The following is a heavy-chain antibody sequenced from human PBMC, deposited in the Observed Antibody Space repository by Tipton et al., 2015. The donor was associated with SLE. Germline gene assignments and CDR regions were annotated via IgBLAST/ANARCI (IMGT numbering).Heavy chain of an antibody. D-gene: IGHD3-22*01. CDR1: RFTFTKFA. CDR3: AGHSSGYARYQYYYAMDV. Sequence: GSLRLSCAASRFTFTKFAMTWVRQPPGKGLEWVSSISPSGGSTYNADSVKGRFIISRDNSKNTLYLQMSGLRAEDTAVYYCAGHSSGYARYQYYYAMDVWGQGTPVTVSS. J-gene: IGHJ6*02. CDR2: ISPSGGST. V-gene: IGHV3-23*01.